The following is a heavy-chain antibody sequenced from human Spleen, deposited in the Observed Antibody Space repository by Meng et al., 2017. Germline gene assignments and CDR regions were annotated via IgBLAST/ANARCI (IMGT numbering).Heavy chain of an antibody. V-gene: IGHV6-1*01. CDR1: GDSVSSNSAA. Sequence: SQTLSLTCAISGDSVSSNSAAWNWIRQSPSRGLEWLGRTYYRSKWYNDYAVSVKSRITINPDTSKNQFSLQLNSVTPEDTAVYYCARDSGPTYYYDSSGYHFDYWGQGTLVTVSS. J-gene: IGHJ4*02. CDR2: TYYRSKWYN. D-gene: IGHD3-22*01. CDR3: ARDSGPTYYYDSSGYHFDY.